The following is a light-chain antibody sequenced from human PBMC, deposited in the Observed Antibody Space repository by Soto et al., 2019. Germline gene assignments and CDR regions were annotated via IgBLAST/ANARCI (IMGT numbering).Light chain of an antibody. CDR2: EVS. CDR3: SSYTSDSTWV. V-gene: IGLV2-14*01. J-gene: IGLJ3*02. Sequence: QSALTQPASVSGSPGQSITFSCTGTNSDVGGYNYVSWYQQYPGKAPKLMIYEVSNRPSGVSNRFSGFKSGSTASLTFSGLQAEDEADYYCSSYTSDSTWVFGGGTKLTVL. CDR1: NSDVGGYNY.